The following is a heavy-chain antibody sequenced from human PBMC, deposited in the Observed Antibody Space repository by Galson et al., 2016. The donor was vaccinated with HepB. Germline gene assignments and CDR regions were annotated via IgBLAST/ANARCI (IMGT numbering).Heavy chain of an antibody. Sequence: SLRLSCAVSGLTFRSYAMSWVRQAPGKGLEWVAGIDGSGHTTYYVDSVKGRFTISRDNSKNTLYLQMNSLRVDDTAIYYCGKGVGPTTCLDYWGQGTLVTVSS. CDR1: GLTFRSYA. D-gene: IGHD1-26*01. J-gene: IGHJ4*02. CDR3: GKGVGPTTCLDY. CDR2: IDGSGHTT. V-gene: IGHV3-23*01.